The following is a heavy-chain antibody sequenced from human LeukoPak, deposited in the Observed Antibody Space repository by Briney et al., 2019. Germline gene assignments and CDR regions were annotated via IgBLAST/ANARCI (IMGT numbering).Heavy chain of an antibody. D-gene: IGHD3-3*01. CDR3: VKTGKDFPDWFDP. J-gene: IGHJ5*02. CDR2: IRSDGSNK. CDR1: GFNFRSYG. Sequence: GGSLRLSCAASGFNFRSYGMHWVRQAPGKGLEWVAFIRSDGSNKYYADSVQGRFTISRDNAKNSLYLQMNSLRAEDTAVYYCVKTGKDFPDWFDPWGQGTLVTVSS. V-gene: IGHV3-30*02.